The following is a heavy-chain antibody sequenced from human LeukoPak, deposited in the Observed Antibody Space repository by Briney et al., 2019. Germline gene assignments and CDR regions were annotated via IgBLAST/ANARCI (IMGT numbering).Heavy chain of an antibody. CDR2: IYYSGST. V-gene: IGHV4-39*01. D-gene: IGHD1-26*01. CDR1: GGTISSSSYY. J-gene: IGHJ6*03. Sequence: PGGSLSLTCTVSGGTISSSSYYWVWIPPPPGQGLEWIGSIYYSGSTYYNPSLKSRVTISVDTSKNQFSLKLSSVTAADTAVYYCARVVGADDYYYYYMDVWGKGTTVTVPS. CDR3: ARVVGADDYYYYYMDV.